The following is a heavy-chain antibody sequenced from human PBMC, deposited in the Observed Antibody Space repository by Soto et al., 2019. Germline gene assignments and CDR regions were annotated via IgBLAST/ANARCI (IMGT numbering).Heavy chain of an antibody. D-gene: IGHD1-1*01. V-gene: IGHV4-31*03. CDR1: GGSISSGGYY. CDR3: AREDWKAIDY. CDR2: IYYSGST. Sequence: QVQLQESGPGRVKPSQTLSLTYTVSGGSISSGGYYWSWIRQHPGKGLEWIGYIYYSGSTYYNPSLKSRDTISVDTSTNQFSLKLSSVTAADTAVYYCAREDWKAIDYWGQGTLVTVSS. J-gene: IGHJ4*02.